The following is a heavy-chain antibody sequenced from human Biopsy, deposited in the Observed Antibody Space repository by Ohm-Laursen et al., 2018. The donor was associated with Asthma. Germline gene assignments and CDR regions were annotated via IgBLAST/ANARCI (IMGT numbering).Heavy chain of an antibody. V-gene: IGHV4-59*07. Sequence: SDTLSLTCTVSGGSINNFYWSWIRQPPGKGLESIGHVYYSGSTNYNPSLKSRVTISIDASKNKFSLKLTSVTAADTAVYYCARGVDRVTGLLDHFDSWGQGTLVTVSS. J-gene: IGHJ4*02. CDR2: VYYSGST. CDR1: GGSINNFY. CDR3: ARGVDRVTGLLDHFDS. D-gene: IGHD2-21*02.